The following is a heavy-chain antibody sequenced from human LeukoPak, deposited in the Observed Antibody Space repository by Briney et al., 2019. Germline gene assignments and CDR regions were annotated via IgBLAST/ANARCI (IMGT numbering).Heavy chain of an antibody. CDR1: GFTFSSYA. V-gene: IGHV3-23*01. J-gene: IGHJ6*02. D-gene: IGHD2-8*01. CDR3: ARDDCTNGVCPENYGMDV. Sequence: GSLRLSCAASGFTFSSYAMSWVRQAPGKGLEWVSAISGSGGSTYYADSVKGRFTISRDNSKNSLYLQMNSLRAEDTAVYYCARDDCTNGVCPENYGMDVWGQGTTVTVSS. CDR2: ISGSGGST.